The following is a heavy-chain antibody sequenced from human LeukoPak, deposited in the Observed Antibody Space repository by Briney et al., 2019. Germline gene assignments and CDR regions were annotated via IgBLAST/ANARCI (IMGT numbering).Heavy chain of an antibody. CDR3: ARGLTTVTTEGADY. Sequence: ASAKVSCKASGYTFTSYYMHWVRQAPGQGLEWMGIINPSGGSTSYAQKFQGRVTMTRNTSISTAYMELSSLRSEDTAVYYCARGLTTVTTEGADYWGQGTLVTVSS. D-gene: IGHD4-17*01. V-gene: IGHV1-46*01. CDR1: GYTFTSYY. CDR2: INPSGGST. J-gene: IGHJ4*02.